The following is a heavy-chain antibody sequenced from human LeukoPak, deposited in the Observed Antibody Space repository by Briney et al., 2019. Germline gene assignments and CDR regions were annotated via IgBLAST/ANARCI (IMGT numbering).Heavy chain of an antibody. Sequence: GGSLRVSCAASGFTFSDHYMDWVRQAPGKGLEWVGRTRNKANSYTTEYAASVKGRFTISRDDSKNSLYLQMNSLKTEDTAVYYCARDKRVLSYYYGMDVWGKGTTVTVSS. V-gene: IGHV3-72*01. CDR2: TRNKANSYTT. D-gene: IGHD2-8*01. J-gene: IGHJ6*04. CDR3: ARDKRVLSYYYGMDV. CDR1: GFTFSDHY.